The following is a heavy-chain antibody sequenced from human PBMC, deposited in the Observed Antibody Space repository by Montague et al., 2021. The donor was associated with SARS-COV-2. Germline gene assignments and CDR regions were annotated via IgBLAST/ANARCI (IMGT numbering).Heavy chain of an antibody. Sequence: SETLSLTCAVYGGSIDSGNWRRWVRQTRGKGLWWIGEILHTESTNFKPSIKTLVAMSVDKSRNQFSLKLTSLTAADTAVYYCATGSNYYDFLSVQSWGQGALVIVSS. CDR3: ATGSNYYDFLSVQS. J-gene: IGHJ4*02. D-gene: IGHD3/OR15-3a*01. V-gene: IGHV4-4*02. CDR1: GGSIDSGNW. CDR2: ILHTEST.